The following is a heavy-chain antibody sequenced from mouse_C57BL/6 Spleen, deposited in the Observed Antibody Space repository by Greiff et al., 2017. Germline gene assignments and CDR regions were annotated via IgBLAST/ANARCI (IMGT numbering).Heavy chain of an antibody. J-gene: IGHJ2*01. Sequence: VQLQQSGAELVKPGASVKISCKASGYAFRSYWMNWVKQRPGKGLEWIGQIYPGDGDTNYNGKFKGKATLTADKSSSTAYMQLSSLTSEDSAVYFCARSHYGSSYLDYWGQGTTLTVSS. CDR1: GYAFRSYW. CDR2: IYPGDGDT. V-gene: IGHV1-80*01. CDR3: ARSHYGSSYLDY. D-gene: IGHD1-1*01.